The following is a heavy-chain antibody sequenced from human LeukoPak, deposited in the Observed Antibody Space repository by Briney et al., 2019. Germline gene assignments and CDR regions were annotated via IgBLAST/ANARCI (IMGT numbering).Heavy chain of an antibody. Sequence: GGSLRLSCAASGFTFSSYGMHWVRQAPGKGLEWVAVIWNDGSYEYYGDPVKGRFTISRDNSKNTLYLQMNTLRADDTAVYFCAKPTRGSGSFLIDYWGQGTLVTVSS. J-gene: IGHJ4*02. D-gene: IGHD1-26*01. CDR3: AKPTRGSGSFLIDY. V-gene: IGHV3-33*03. CDR1: GFTFSSYG. CDR2: IWNDGSYE.